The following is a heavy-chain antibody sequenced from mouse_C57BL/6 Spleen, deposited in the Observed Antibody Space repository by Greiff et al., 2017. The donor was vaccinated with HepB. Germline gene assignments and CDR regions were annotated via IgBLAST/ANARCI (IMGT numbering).Heavy chain of an antibody. J-gene: IGHJ4*01. Sequence: VQLKQSGPGLVKPSQSLSLTCSVTGYSITSGYYWNWIRQFPGNKLEWMGYISYDGSNNYNPSLKNRISITRDTSKNQFFLKLNSVTTEDTATYYCARDYGSSNYYAMDYWGQGTSVTVSS. CDR1: GYSITSGYY. V-gene: IGHV3-6*01. D-gene: IGHD1-1*01. CDR3: ARDYGSSNYYAMDY. CDR2: ISYDGSN.